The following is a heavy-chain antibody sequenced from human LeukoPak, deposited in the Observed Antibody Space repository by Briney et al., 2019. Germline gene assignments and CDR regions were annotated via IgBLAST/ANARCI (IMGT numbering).Heavy chain of an antibody. Sequence: GRSLRLSCAASGFAFDDYAMHWVRQAPGKGLEWVSGISWNSGSIGYADSVKGRFTISRDNAKNTLYLQMNNLRAEDTAVYYCATVRDGYNLLFDYWGQGTLVTVSS. J-gene: IGHJ4*02. CDR3: ATVRDGYNLLFDY. CDR2: ISWNSGSI. V-gene: IGHV3-9*01. D-gene: IGHD5-24*01. CDR1: GFAFDDYA.